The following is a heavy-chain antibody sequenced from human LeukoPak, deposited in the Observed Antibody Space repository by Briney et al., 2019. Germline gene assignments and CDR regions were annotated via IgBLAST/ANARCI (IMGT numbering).Heavy chain of an antibody. CDR1: GFTFNSYT. CDR2: ISRTGTTI. Sequence: GGSLRLSCAASGFTFNSYTMNWVRPAPGKGLEGISYISRTGTTIYYADSVKGRFTISSDNAKNTLYLQMKTLRDEDTGLSFCARDFGSGEHGILVWGQGTLLTVSS. J-gene: IGHJ4*02. D-gene: IGHD3-3*01. V-gene: IGHV3-48*02. CDR3: ARDFGSGEHGILV.